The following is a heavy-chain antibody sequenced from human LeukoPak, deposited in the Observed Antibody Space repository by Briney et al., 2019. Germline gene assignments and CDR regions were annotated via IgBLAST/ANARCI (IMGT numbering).Heavy chain of an antibody. CDR3: ARTMYGAGYFDY. J-gene: IGHJ4*02. D-gene: IGHD4/OR15-4a*01. Sequence: SETLSLTCAVYGGSFIGYYWSWIRQTPGKGLEWIGNIFYSGGTYYSPSLTSRVTISLDTSRNQFSLKLSSVTAADTAVYYCARTMYGAGYFDYWGQGTLVTVSS. CDR2: IFYSGGT. V-gene: IGHV4-34*12. CDR1: GGSFIGYY.